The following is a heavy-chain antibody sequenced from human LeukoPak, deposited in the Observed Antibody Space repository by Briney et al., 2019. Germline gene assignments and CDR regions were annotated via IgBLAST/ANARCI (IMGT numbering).Heavy chain of an antibody. J-gene: IGHJ5*02. D-gene: IGHD3-10*01. CDR2: IYYSGST. CDR1: GGSVNSGNYY. V-gene: IGHV4-61*01. CDR3: ARGRVRFDP. Sequence: AETLSLTCTVSGGSVNSGNYYWSWIRQPPGKGLEWIGYIYYSGSTNYNPSLKSRVTISVDTSKNQFSLKLSSVTAADTAVYYCARGRVRFDPWGQGTLVTVSS.